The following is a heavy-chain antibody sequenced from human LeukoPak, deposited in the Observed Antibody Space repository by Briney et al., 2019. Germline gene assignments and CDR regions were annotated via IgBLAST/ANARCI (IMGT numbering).Heavy chain of an antibody. Sequence: SETLSLTCTVSGGSISSSSYYWGWIRQPPGKGLEWIGSIYDSGSTYYNPSLKSRVTISVDTSKNQFSLKLSSVTAADTAVYYCARLANTAYYDFWSGYFPNWFDPWGQGTLVTVSS. CDR1: GGSISSSSYY. D-gene: IGHD3-3*01. CDR2: IYDSGST. CDR3: ARLANTAYYDFWSGYFPNWFDP. J-gene: IGHJ5*02. V-gene: IGHV4-39*01.